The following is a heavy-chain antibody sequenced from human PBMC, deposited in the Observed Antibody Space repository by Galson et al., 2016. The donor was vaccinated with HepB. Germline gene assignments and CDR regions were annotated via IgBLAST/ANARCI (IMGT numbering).Heavy chain of an antibody. Sequence: QSGAEVKKPGESLKISCKTSGYSFTSYWIGWVRQMPGKGLEWIGMMYPGDSDTPYSPSFQGQVTISADKSIDTAYLQWSSLKASDTAIYYCARSTGAVDYWGQGTLVTVSS. J-gene: IGHJ4*02. D-gene: IGHD1-1*01. CDR1: GYSFTSYW. V-gene: IGHV5-51*01. CDR3: ARSTGAVDY. CDR2: MYPGDSDT.